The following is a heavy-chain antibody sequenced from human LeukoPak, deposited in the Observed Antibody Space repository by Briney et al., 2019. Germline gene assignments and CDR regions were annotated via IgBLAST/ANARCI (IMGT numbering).Heavy chain of an antibody. CDR2: IWYDGSNK. V-gene: IGHV3-33*01. Sequence: GGSLRLSCAASGFTFSSYGMHWVRQAPGKGLEWVAVIWYDGSNKYYADSVKGRFTISRDNSKNTLYLQMNSLRAEDTAVYYCARDLATIFGVSGGMDVWGQGTTVTVSS. CDR3: ARDLATIFGVSGGMDV. CDR1: GFTFSSYG. D-gene: IGHD3-3*01. J-gene: IGHJ6*02.